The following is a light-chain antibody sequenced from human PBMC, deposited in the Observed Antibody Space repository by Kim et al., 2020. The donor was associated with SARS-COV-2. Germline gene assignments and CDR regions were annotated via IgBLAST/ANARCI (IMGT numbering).Light chain of an antibody. CDR1: ASDIGNYGI. CDR2: EVT. V-gene: IGLV2-23*02. J-gene: IGLJ3*02. Sequence: GQSITVSCTGTASDIGNYGIVSWYQQRPGTAPKLIIYEVTKRPFGVSSRFSGSKSGNTASLTISGLQTEDEAEYHCCSYAGSGTWVFGGGTQLTVL. CDR3: CSYAGSGTWV.